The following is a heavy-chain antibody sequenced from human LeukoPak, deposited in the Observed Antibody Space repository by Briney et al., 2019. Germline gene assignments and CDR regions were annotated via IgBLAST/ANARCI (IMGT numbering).Heavy chain of an antibody. V-gene: IGHV1-8*01. Sequence: ASVKVSCKASGYTFTSYDINWVRQATGQGLEWMGWMNPNSGNTGYAQKFQGRVTMTRNTSISTAYMELSSLRSEDTAVYYCARVLENYGDYGEYFQHWGQGTLVTVSS. D-gene: IGHD4-17*01. J-gene: IGHJ1*01. CDR3: ARVLENYGDYGEYFQH. CDR1: GYTFTSYD. CDR2: MNPNSGNT.